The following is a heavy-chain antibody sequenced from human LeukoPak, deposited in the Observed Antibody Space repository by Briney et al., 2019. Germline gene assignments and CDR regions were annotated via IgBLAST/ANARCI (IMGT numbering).Heavy chain of an antibody. Sequence: SETLSLTCAVYGGSFSGYYWSWIRQPPGKGLEWIGEINHSGSTNYNPSLKSRVTISVDTSKNQFSLKLSSVTAADTAVYYCARGNGGGWCMLCSAYNWFDPWGQGTLVTVSS. D-gene: IGHD2-8*01. CDR1: GGSFSGYY. V-gene: IGHV4-34*01. CDR3: ARGNGGGWCMLCSAYNWFDP. J-gene: IGHJ5*02. CDR2: INHSGST.